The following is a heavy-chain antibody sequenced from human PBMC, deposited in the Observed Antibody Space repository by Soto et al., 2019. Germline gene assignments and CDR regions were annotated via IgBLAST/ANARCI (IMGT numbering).Heavy chain of an antibody. Sequence: NPSETLSLTCTVSGDSVSNYYWSWVRQPPGKGLEWIGYLYYSGNTNYNPSLKSRVTISLYTSKNQFSLKLYSVTAADTAVYYCARARATKRFTMVRGVITLSSSGHRYYGMAAWGQGTTVTVSS. V-gene: IGHV4-59*02. D-gene: IGHD3-10*01. CDR2: LYYSGNT. CDR1: GDSVSNYY. CDR3: ARARATKRFTMVRGVITLSSSGHRYYGMAA. J-gene: IGHJ6*02.